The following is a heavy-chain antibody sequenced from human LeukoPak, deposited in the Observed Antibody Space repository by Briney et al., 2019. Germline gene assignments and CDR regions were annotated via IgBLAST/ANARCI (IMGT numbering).Heavy chain of an antibody. CDR2: IYYSGST. CDR3: AREGSGYSYGWDAFDI. V-gene: IGHV4-39*07. J-gene: IGHJ3*02. D-gene: IGHD5-18*01. CDR1: GGSISSSSYY. Sequence: SETLSLTCTVSGGSISSSSYYWGWIRQPPGKGLEWIGSIYYSGSTYYNPSLKSRVTISVDTSKNQFSLKLSSVTAADTAVYYCAREGSGYSYGWDAFDIWGQGTMVTVSS.